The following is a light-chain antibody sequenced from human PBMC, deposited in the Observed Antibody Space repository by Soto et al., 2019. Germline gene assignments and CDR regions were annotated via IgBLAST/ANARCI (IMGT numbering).Light chain of an antibody. CDR2: NVS. CDR3: SSYTTSNTPLV. CDR1: SSDVGGYNY. V-gene: IGLV2-14*03. Sequence: QSVLTQPASVSGSPGQSIAFSCTGTSSDVGGYNYVSWYQQHPGNAPKLIIYNVSNRPSGVSDRFSGSKSGNTASLTISGLQAEDEADYYCSSYTTSNTPLVFGGGTKVTVL. J-gene: IGLJ2*01.